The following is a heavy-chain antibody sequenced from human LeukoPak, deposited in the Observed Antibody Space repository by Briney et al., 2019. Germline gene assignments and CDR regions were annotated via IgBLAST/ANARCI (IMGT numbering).Heavy chain of an antibody. D-gene: IGHD3-22*01. Sequence: GGSLRLSCAASGFTFSSYEINWVRQAPGKGLEWVSYISNSGSAIYYADSVKGRFTVSRDNAKNSLYLQMNSLRAEDTAVYYCAREARDSSGYYYIDYWGQGTLVTVSS. CDR1: GFTFSSYE. CDR2: ISNSGSAI. CDR3: AREARDSSGYYYIDY. J-gene: IGHJ4*02. V-gene: IGHV3-48*03.